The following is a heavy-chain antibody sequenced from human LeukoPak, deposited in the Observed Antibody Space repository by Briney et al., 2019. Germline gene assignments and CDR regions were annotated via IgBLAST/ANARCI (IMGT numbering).Heavy chain of an antibody. CDR2: IYYSVST. CDR1: GGSISTYY. J-gene: IGHJ4*02. D-gene: IGHD3-22*01. V-gene: IGHV4-30-4*08. CDR3: ARDGDDSSGYYSYFDY. Sequence: SETLSLTCTVSGGSISTYYWSWIRQPPGKGLEWIGYIYYSVSTYYNPSLNSRVTISVDTSKNQFSLKLSSVTAADTAVYYCARDGDDSSGYYSYFDYWGQGTLVTVSP.